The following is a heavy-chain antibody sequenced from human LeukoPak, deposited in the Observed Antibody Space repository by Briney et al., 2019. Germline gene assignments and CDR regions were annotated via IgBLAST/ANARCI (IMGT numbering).Heavy chain of an antibody. D-gene: IGHD3-3*01. CDR3: AKDPWIFGVVTPYYFDY. J-gene: IGHJ4*02. CDR1: GFTFDDYA. CDR2: ISWNSGSI. V-gene: IGHV3-9*01. Sequence: GGSLRLSCAASGFTFDDYAMHWVRQAPGKGLEWVSGISWNSGSIGYADSVKGRFTISRDNAKNSLYLQMNSLRAEDTALYYCAKDPWIFGVVTPYYFDYWGQGTLVTVSS.